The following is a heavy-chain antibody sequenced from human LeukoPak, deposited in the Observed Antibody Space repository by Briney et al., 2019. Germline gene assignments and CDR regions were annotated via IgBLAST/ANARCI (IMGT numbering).Heavy chain of an antibody. D-gene: IGHD2-21*01. CDR3: ARVVLSLDWAFDI. J-gene: IGHJ3*02. CDR1: GGSISTYY. Sequence: PSETLSLTCTVSGGSISTYYWSWIRQPPGKGLEWIGYIYYTGRTNYSPSLKSRVTISVDTSKDQFSLKLISVTAADTAVYYCARVVLSLDWAFDIWGQGTMVTVSS. CDR2: IYYTGRT. V-gene: IGHV4-59*01.